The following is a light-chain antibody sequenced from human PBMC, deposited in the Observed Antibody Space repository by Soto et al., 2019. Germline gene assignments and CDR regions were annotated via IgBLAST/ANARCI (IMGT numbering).Light chain of an antibody. V-gene: IGKV3-15*01. J-gene: IGKJ5*01. CDR2: GAS. Sequence: EIVMTQSPATLSVSPGEEATLSCRASQSVDSNYLAWYQQKPGQAPRLLIYGASTRATGIPARFSGSGSGTEFTLTISSLQSEDFAVYYCQQYNNWPPITFGQGTRLEIK. CDR3: QQYNNWPPIT. CDR1: QSVDSNY.